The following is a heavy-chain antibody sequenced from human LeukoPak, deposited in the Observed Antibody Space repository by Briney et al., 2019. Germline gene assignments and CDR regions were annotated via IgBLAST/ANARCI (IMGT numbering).Heavy chain of an antibody. CDR2: ISGSGGST. CDR3: AKQVGHYDFWSGYYSEPYYYYGMDV. V-gene: IGHV3-23*01. CDR1: GFTFSSYA. Sequence: PGGSLRLSCAASGFTFSSYAMSWVRQAPGKGLEWVSAISGSGGSTYYADSVKGRFTISRDNSKNTLYLQMNSLRAEDTAVYYCAKQVGHYDFWSGYYSEPYYYYGMDVWGQGTTVTVSS. J-gene: IGHJ6*02. D-gene: IGHD3-3*01.